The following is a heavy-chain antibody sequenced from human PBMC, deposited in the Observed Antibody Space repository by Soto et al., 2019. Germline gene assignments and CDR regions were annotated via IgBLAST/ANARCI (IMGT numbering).Heavy chain of an antibody. V-gene: IGHV3-66*01. CDR2: LYPGGTT. D-gene: IGHD2-15*01. CDR3: ARDQATVGGGMDV. Sequence: EVQLVESGGGLVQPGGSLRLSCAASGFTVSSPHMSWVRQAPGKGLEWVSPLYPGGTTYYSDSVQGRFTMSIDNSKNTLYLQMNSLRAEDTAVYYCARDQATVGGGMDVWGQGTTVTVSS. J-gene: IGHJ6*02. CDR1: GFTVSSPH.